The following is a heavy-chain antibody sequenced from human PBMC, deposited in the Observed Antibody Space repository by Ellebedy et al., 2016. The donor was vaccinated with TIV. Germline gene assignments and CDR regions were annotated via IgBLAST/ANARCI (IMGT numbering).Heavy chain of an antibody. CDR2: IKQDGSEK. D-gene: IGHD6-19*01. CDR3: ARDQWLGRAYYFDY. CDR1: GFTFSNYW. J-gene: IGHJ4*01. V-gene: IGHV3-7*01. Sequence: GGSLRLSCGTSGFTFSNYWMTWVRQAPGKGLEWVANIKQDGSEKYYVDSVEGRFSISRDNTRKSLYLQMNSLTDGDTAVYYCARDQWLGRAYYFDYWGQGTLVTVSS.